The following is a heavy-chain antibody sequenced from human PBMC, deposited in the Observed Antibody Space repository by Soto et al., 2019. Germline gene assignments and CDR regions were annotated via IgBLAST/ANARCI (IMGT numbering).Heavy chain of an antibody. CDR3: ASGSSPWLNEIKSDP. CDR1: RYTFTTYD. CDR2: IKTNNGDT. V-gene: IGHV1-2*02. D-gene: IGHD3-9*01. Sequence: ASVKVSGKAARYTFTTYDIYRVRQAPGQGLEWMGWIKTNNGDTIYAQKFQGRVTMTRDTSVSTAYMELDNLVSDDTAVYYCASGSSPWLNEIKSDPWG. J-gene: IGHJ5*02.